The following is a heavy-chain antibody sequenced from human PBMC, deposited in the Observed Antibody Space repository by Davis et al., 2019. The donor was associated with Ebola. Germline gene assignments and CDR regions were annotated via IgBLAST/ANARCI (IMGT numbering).Heavy chain of an antibody. CDR1: GGSFSGYY. J-gene: IGHJ4*02. V-gene: IGHV4-34*01. D-gene: IGHD2-15*01. CDR2: INHSGST. Sequence: SETLSLTCAVYGGSFSGYYWSWIRQPPGKGLEWIGEINHSGSTSYNPSLKSRVSISVDTSKNQFSLRLRSVTAADTAVYYCATFVLGYCSGGSCYNYFDDWGQGTLVTVSS. CDR3: ATFVLGYCSGGSCYNYFDD.